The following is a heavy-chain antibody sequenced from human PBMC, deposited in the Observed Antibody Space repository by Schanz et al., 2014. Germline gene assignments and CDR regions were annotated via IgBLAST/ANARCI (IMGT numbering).Heavy chain of an antibody. Sequence: VQLEESGGGLVKPGRSLRLSCAASGFTFRGHAMHWVRQAPGKGLEKVAAISTDGTNTYYATSVRGRFTISRDNSKNTVYLQMDSLRSEDTAVYYCTRDRGALVTHNDALNLWGQGTMVSVSS. CDR1: GFTFRGHA. J-gene: IGHJ3*01. V-gene: IGHV3-30*04. D-gene: IGHD2-8*02. CDR3: TRDRGALVTHNDALNL. CDR2: ISTDGTNT.